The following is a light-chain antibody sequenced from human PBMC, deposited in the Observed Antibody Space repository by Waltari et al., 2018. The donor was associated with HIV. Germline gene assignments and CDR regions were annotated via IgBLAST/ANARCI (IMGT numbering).Light chain of an antibody. V-gene: IGKV3-20*01. CDR2: GTS. CDR1: QSVSSSF. Sequence: EIVLTQSPGTLSLSPGERATLSCKTSQSVSSSFLAWYQQKPGQAPRLLIYGTSNRATGIPDRFSGSGSGTDFTLTINSLEPEDFVVYYCQQYGTSPKTFGQGTKVEIK. J-gene: IGKJ1*01. CDR3: QQYGTSPKT.